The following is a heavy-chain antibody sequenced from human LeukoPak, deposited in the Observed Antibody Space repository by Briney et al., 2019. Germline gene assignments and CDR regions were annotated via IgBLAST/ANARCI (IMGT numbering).Heavy chain of an antibody. CDR3: ARDPITMVRGAKVVYVDV. J-gene: IGHJ6*03. CDR2: INPNSGGT. CDR1: GYTFTGYY. D-gene: IGHD3-10*01. V-gene: IGHV1-2*02. Sequence: ASVRVSCKASGYTFTGYYMHWVRRAPGQGLEWMGWINPNSGGTNYAQKFQGRVTMTRDTSISTAYMELSRLRSDDTAVYYCARDPITMVRGAKVVYVDVWGKGTTVTISS.